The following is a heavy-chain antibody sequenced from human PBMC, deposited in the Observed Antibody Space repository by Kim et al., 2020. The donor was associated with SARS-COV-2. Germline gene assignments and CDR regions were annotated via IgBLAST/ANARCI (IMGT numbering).Heavy chain of an antibody. CDR1: GFTFGDYA. CDR3: AKEIAAAGIRHYYYYYYGMDV. Sequence: GGSLRLSCAASGFTFGDYAMHWVRQTPGKGLEWVSGISWNSGSIGYADSVKGRFTISRDNAKNSLYLQMNSLRAEDTALYYCAKEIAAAGIRHYYYYYYGMDVWGQGTTVTVSS. D-gene: IGHD6-13*01. J-gene: IGHJ6*02. CDR2: ISWNSGSI. V-gene: IGHV3-9*01.